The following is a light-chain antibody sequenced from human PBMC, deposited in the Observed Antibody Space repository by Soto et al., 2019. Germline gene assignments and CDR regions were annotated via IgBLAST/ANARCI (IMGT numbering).Light chain of an antibody. J-gene: IGKJ4*01. V-gene: IGKV1-9*01. CDR1: QGISSY. Sequence: DIQLTQSPSFLSASVGDRVTITCRASQGISSYLAWYQQKPGKAPKLLIYAASTLQSGVPSMFSGSESGTEFTLTISSLQPEDFSTYYCQQLNSYPFTFGGGTKVEIK. CDR3: QQLNSYPFT. CDR2: AAS.